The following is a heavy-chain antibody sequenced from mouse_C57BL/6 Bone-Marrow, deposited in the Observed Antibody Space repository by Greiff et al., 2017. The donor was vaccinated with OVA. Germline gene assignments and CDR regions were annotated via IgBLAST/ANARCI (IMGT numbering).Heavy chain of an antibody. J-gene: IGHJ2*01. CDR3: ARAPAYYSRHY. Sequence: VQLQQFGAELVKPGASVKMSCKASGYTFTSYWITWVKQRPGQGLEWIGDIYPGSGSTNYNEKFKSKATLTVDTSSSTAYMQLSSLTSEDSAVYYCARAPAYYSRHYWGQGTTLTVSS. D-gene: IGHD2-12*01. CDR2: IYPGSGST. V-gene: IGHV1-55*01. CDR1: GYTFTSYW.